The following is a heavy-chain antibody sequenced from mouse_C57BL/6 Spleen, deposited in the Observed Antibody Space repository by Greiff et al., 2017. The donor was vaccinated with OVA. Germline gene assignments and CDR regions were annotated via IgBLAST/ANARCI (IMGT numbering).Heavy chain of an antibody. V-gene: IGHV1-18*01. Sequence: EVQLQQSGPELVKPGASVKIPCKASGYTFTDYNMDWVKQSPGKSLEWIGDINPNNGGTIYNQKFKGKATLTVDKSSSTAYMELRSLTSEDTAVYYWARQLRLRGKNYYAMDYGGQGTSVTVSS. J-gene: IGHJ4*01. CDR1: GYTFTDYN. D-gene: IGHD3-2*02. CDR2: INPNNGGT. CDR3: ARQLRLRGKNYYAMDY.